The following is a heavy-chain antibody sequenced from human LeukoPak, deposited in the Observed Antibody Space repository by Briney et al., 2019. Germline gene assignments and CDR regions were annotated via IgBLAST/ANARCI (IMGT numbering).Heavy chain of an antibody. J-gene: IGHJ4*02. CDR1: GGSISSGGYY. CDR2: IYYSGST. Sequence: SETLSLTCTVSGGSISSGGYYWSWIRQHPGKGQEWIGYIYYSGSTYYDPSLKSRVTISVDTSKNQFSLKLSSVTAADTAVYYCARARDDYGDYDYFDYWGQGTLVTVSS. D-gene: IGHD4-17*01. V-gene: IGHV4-31*03. CDR3: ARARDDYGDYDYFDY.